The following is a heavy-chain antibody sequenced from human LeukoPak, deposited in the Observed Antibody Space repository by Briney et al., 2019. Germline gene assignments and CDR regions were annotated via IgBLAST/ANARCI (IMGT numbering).Heavy chain of an antibody. CDR3: ARIVPGLGSRWDYFEY. Sequence: PGGSLRLSCAASGFTFSSYWMSWVRQAPGKGPEWVANIKKDGSETYYVDSVKGRFTISRDNAKNSLYLQINSLRAEDTAVYYCARIVPGLGSRWDYFEYWGQGTLVTVSS. J-gene: IGHJ4*02. CDR2: IKKDGSET. D-gene: IGHD6-13*01. CDR1: GFTFSSYW. V-gene: IGHV3-7*01.